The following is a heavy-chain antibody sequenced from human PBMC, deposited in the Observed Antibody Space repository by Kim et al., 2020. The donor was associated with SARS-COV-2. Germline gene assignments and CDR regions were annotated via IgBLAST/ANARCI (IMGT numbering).Heavy chain of an antibody. CDR2: IYSGGSST. V-gene: IGHV3-23*03. J-gene: IGHJ4*02. D-gene: IGHD2-21*02. CDR1: GFTFSSYA. CDR3: AKFCGGDCYSAHFDY. Sequence: GGSLRLSCAASGFTFSSYAMSWVRQAPGKGLEWVSVIYSGGSSTYYADSVKGRFTISRDNSKNTLYLQMNSLRAEDTAVYYCAKFCGGDCYSAHFDYWGQGTLVTVSS.